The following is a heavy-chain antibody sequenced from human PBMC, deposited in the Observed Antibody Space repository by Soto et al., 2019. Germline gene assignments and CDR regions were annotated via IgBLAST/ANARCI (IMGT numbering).Heavy chain of an antibody. CDR2: ISYDGSNK. V-gene: IGHV3-30-3*01. CDR3: ARDLKWFGELPLLDY. Sequence: PGGSLRLSCAASGFTFSSYAMHWVRQAPGKGLEWVAVISYDGSNKYYADSVKGRFTISRDNSKNTLYLQMNSLRAEDTAVYYCARDLKWFGELPLLDYWGQGTLVTVSS. D-gene: IGHD3-10*01. J-gene: IGHJ4*02. CDR1: GFTFSSYA.